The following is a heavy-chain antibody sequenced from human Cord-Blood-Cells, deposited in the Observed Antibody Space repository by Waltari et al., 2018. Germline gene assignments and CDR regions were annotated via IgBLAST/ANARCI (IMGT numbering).Heavy chain of an antibody. CDR3: TTERNVVVIASAY. CDR2: IKSKTDGGTT. Sequence: VQLVESGGCLVKPGGSLRLSCAASGFTFSNAWMSWVRQAPGKGLEWVGRIKSKTDGGTTDYAAPVKGRFTISRDDSKNTLYLQMNSLKTEDTAVYYCTTERNVVVIASAYWGQGTLVTVSS. CDR1: GFTFSNAW. V-gene: IGHV3-15*01. D-gene: IGHD2-21*01. J-gene: IGHJ4*02.